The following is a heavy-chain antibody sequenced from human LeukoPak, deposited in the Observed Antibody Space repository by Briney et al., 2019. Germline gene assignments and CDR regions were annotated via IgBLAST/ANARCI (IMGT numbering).Heavy chain of an antibody. V-gene: IGHV4-39*07. D-gene: IGHD3-10*01. CDR3: ARVGATMVRGLKQYYFDY. CDR2: IYYTGST. J-gene: IGHJ4*02. CDR1: GGSISSSSYY. Sequence: SETLSLTCTVSGGSISSSSYYWGWIRQPPGKGLEWIGNIYYTGSTYYNPSLKSRVTISVDTSKNQFSPKLSSVTAADTAVYYCARVGATMVRGLKQYYFDYWGQGTLVTVSS.